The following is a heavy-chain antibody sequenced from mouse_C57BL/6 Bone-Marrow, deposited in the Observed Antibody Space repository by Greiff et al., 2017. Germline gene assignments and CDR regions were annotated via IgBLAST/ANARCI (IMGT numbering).Heavy chain of an antibody. Sequence: QVQLQQPGAELVKPGASVKMSCKASGYTFTSYWITWVKQRPGQGLGWIGDIYPGSGSTNYNEKFKSKATLTVDTSSSTAYMQLSILTSEDSAVYYCARDGYYVPWYFDVWGTGTTVTVSS. CDR3: ARDGYYVPWYFDV. J-gene: IGHJ1*03. CDR1: GYTFTSYW. D-gene: IGHD2-3*01. CDR2: IYPGSGST. V-gene: IGHV1-55*01.